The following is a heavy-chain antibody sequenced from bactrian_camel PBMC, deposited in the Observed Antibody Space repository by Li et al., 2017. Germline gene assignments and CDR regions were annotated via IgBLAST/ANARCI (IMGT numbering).Heavy chain of an antibody. V-gene: IGHV3S65*01. CDR1: GYSSSGRC. D-gene: IGHD6*01. Sequence: QLVESGGGLVLPGGSLRLSCAASGYSSSGRCIGWYRQVPGKAGEGVACISENDNINYADSVKGRFTISQDSARNTVYLQMNDLQPEDTAMYFCAEGRGSRGEHCYSLNYWGQGTQVTVS. J-gene: IGHJ4*01. CDR2: ISENDNI. CDR3: AEGRGSRGEHCYSLNY.